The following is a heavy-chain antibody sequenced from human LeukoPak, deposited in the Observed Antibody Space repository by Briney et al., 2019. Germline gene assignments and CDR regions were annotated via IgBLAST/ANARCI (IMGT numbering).Heavy chain of an antibody. D-gene: IGHD1-26*01. CDR2: ISSSGTTI. V-gene: IGHV3-11*04. CDR1: GFTFSDYY. J-gene: IGHJ6*03. CDR3: ARDPGGSYPHYMDV. Sequence: GGSLRLSCAASGFTFSDYYMSWMRQAPGKGLEWVSYISSSGTTIHDADSVKGRFTISRDNAKNSLYLQMNSLRAEDTAVYYCARDPGGSYPHYMDVWGKGTTVTVSS.